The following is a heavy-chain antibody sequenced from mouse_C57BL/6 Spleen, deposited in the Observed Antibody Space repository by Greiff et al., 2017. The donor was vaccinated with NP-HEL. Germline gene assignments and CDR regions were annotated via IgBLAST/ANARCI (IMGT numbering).Heavy chain of an antibody. CDR3: ARDGNYEDYWYFDV. D-gene: IGHD2-1*01. J-gene: IGHJ1*03. Sequence: EVMLVESGGGLVQSGRSLRLSCATSGFTFSDFYMEWVRQAPGKGLEWIAASRNKANDYTTEYSASVKGRFIVSRDTSQSILYLQMNALRAEDTAIYYCARDGNYEDYWYFDVWGTGTTVTVSS. CDR2: SRNKANDYTT. V-gene: IGHV7-1*01. CDR1: GFTFSDFY.